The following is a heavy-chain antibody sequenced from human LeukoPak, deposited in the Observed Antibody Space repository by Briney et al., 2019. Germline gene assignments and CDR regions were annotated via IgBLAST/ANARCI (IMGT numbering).Heavy chain of an antibody. V-gene: IGHV4-4*07. CDR3: ARSLLGSFDY. Sequence: PSETLSLTCTVSGGSISSYYWSWIRQPAGKGLEWIGRIFSSGNTNYNPSLKSRVTKSLDTSKNQFSLKLSSVTAADTAVYCCARSLLGSFDYWGQGTLVTVSS. D-gene: IGHD7-27*01. CDR2: IFSSGNT. J-gene: IGHJ4*02. CDR1: GGSISSYY.